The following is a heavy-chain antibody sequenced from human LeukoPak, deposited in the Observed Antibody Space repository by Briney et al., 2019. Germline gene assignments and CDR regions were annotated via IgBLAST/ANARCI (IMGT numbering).Heavy chain of an antibody. Sequence: SVKVSCKASGGTFSSYAISWVRQAPGQGLEWMGGIIPIFGTANYAQKFQGRVTITTDESTSTAYMELSSLRSEDTAVYYCARRYCSSTSCADHYYYYYYMDVWGKGTTVTVSS. D-gene: IGHD2-2*01. CDR3: ARRYCSSTSCADHYYYYYYMDV. CDR2: IIPIFGTA. V-gene: IGHV1-69*05. J-gene: IGHJ6*03. CDR1: GGTFSSYA.